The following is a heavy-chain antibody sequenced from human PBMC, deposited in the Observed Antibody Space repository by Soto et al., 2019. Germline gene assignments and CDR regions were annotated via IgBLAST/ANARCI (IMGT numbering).Heavy chain of an antibody. V-gene: IGHV3-30-3*01. J-gene: IGHJ4*02. CDR1: GFTFSSYA. Sequence: GGSLRLSCAASGFTFSSYAMHWVRQAPGKGLEWVAVISYDGSNKYYADSVKGRFTISRDNSKNTLYLQMNSLRAEDTAVYYCARDPVPRQRGSGSYQYWGQGTLVTVSS. CDR2: ISYDGSNK. CDR3: ARDPVPRQRGSGSYQY. D-gene: IGHD3-10*01.